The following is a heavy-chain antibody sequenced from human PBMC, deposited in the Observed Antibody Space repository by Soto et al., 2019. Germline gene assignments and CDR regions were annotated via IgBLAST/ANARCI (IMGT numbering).Heavy chain of an antibody. D-gene: IGHD4-17*01. CDR1: GFTFSNYA. CDR3: ARDSGGDYHNYYMDV. CDR2: IWYDGSDK. J-gene: IGHJ6*03. Sequence: ESGGGVVQPGTSLRLSCAASGFTFSNYAMHWVRQAPGKGLEWVTIIWYDGSDKNYGDSVKGRFTISRDNSKNTLYLQMNSLRVEGTAVYYCARDSGGDYHNYYMDVWGKGTTVTVSS. V-gene: IGHV3-33*01.